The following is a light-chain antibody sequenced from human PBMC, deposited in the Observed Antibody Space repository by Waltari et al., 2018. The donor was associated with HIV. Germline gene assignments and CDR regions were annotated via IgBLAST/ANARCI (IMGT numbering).Light chain of an antibody. CDR1: QAIATW. J-gene: IGKJ5*01. CDR3: QQTNNFPIT. Sequence: DIQMTQSPSYVSAYVGDRITITCRATQAIATWLAWYQQKPGKAPKLLIHGASNLQGGVTSRFRGSGSGTTFTLTITSLQPEDVATYFCQQTNNFPITFGQGTRLDNK. V-gene: IGKV1D-12*01. CDR2: GAS.